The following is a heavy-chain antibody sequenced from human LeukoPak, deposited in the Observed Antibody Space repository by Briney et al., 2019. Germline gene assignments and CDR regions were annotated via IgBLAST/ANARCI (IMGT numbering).Heavy chain of an antibody. Sequence: SETLSLTCPVSGGSISSGGYYWSWIRQHPGKGLEWIGYIYYSGSTYYNPSLKSRVTISVDTSKNQFSLKLSSVTAADTAVYYCARATYSWFDPWGQGTLVTVSS. J-gene: IGHJ5*02. CDR2: IYYSGST. CDR1: GGSISSGGYY. CDR3: ARATYSWFDP. V-gene: IGHV4-31*03.